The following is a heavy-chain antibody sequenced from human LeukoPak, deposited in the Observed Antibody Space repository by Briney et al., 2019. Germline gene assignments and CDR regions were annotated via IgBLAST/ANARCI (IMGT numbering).Heavy chain of an antibody. D-gene: IGHD5-12*01. CDR1: GYTFTSYD. CDR3: ARGPSRWRLRLPFGWFDP. Sequence: ASVKVSCKASGYTFTSYDINWVRQATGQGLEWMGWMNPNSGNTGYAQKFQGRVTMTRNTSIRTAYMELSSLRSEDTAVYYCARGPSRWRLRLPFGWFDPWGQGNLVTVSS. CDR2: MNPNSGNT. J-gene: IGHJ5*02. V-gene: IGHV1-8*01.